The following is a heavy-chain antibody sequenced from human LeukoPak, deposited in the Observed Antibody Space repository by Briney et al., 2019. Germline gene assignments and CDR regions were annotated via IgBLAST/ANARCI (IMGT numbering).Heavy chain of an antibody. D-gene: IGHD2-21*01. CDR2: IWYDGSNK. J-gene: IGHJ4*02. CDR1: GFTFSSHG. V-gene: IGHV3-33*01. Sequence: PGGSLRLSCAAPGFTFSSHGMHWVRQAPGKGLEWVAVIWYDGSNKYYADSVKGRFTISRDNSKNTLYVQMNSLRVEDTAVYYCARGSLSPRIYFDYWGQGTLVTVSS. CDR3: ARGSLSPRIYFDY.